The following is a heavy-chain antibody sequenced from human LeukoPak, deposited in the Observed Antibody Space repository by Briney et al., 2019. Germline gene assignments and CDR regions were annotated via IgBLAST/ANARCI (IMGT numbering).Heavy chain of an antibody. CDR2: INHSGST. V-gene: IGHV4-34*01. D-gene: IGHD3-16*01. J-gene: IGHJ4*02. CDR1: GGSFSGYY. CDR3: ARNPHHDDDADEGFDY. Sequence: SETLSLTCAVYGGSFSGYYWSWIRQPPGKGLEWIGEINHSGSTNYNPSLKSRVTISVDSSKNQFSLNLSSVTAADTPIYYCARNPHHDDDADEGFDYWGQGTLVTVSS.